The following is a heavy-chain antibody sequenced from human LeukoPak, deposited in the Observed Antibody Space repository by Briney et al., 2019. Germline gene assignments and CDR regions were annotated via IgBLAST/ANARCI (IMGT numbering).Heavy chain of an antibody. Sequence: GASVKVSCKASGYTFTSYYMHWVRQAPGQGLEWMGIINPSGGSTSYAQKFQGRVTMTRDMSTSTVYMELSSLRSEDTAVYYCARGGIVVVPDVVTNWFDPWGQGTLVTVSS. CDR1: GYTFTSYY. J-gene: IGHJ5*02. CDR3: ARGGIVVVPDVVTNWFDP. CDR2: INPSGGST. V-gene: IGHV1-46*01. D-gene: IGHD2-2*01.